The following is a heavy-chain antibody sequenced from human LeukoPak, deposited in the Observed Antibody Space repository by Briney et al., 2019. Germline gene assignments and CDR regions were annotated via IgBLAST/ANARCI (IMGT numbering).Heavy chain of an antibody. CDR2: ISGSGGST. J-gene: IGHJ4*02. CDR1: GFTFSDSA. V-gene: IGHV3-23*01. D-gene: IGHD1-26*01. Sequence: GGSLRLSCAASGFTFSDSAMHWVRQAPGKGLEWVSAISGSGGSTYYADSVKGRFTISRDNSKNTLYLQMNSLRAEDTAVYYCAKDMGEISLYFDYWGQGTLVTVSS. CDR3: AKDMGEISLYFDY.